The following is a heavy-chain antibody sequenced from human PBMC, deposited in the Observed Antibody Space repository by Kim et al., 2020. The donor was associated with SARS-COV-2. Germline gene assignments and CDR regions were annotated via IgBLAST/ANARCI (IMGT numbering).Heavy chain of an antibody. J-gene: IGHJ6*02. V-gene: IGHV3-30*18. Sequence: GGSLRLSCAASGFTFSSYGMHWVRQAPGKGLEWVAVISYDGSNRYYADSVKGRFTISRDNSKNTLYLQMNSLGAEDTAVYYCAKVAAGRYFDWPNYYYGMDVWGQGTAVTVSS. CDR2: ISYDGSNR. D-gene: IGHD3-9*01. CDR1: GFTFSSYG. CDR3: AKVAAGRYFDWPNYYYGMDV.